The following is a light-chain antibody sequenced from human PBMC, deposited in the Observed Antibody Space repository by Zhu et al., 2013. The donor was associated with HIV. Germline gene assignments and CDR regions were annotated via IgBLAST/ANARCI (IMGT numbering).Light chain of an antibody. CDR2: GAS. CDR1: QAINNY. Sequence: DIQMTQSPSSVSASVGDRVTITCRASQAINNYLAWYQQKPGKAPKLLIYGASTLQSGVPSRFGGSGSATDYTLTISSLQPEDVANYYCQSYNVAPLTFGGGTKVEIK. V-gene: IGKV1-27*01. J-gene: IGKJ4*01. CDR3: QSYNVAPLT.